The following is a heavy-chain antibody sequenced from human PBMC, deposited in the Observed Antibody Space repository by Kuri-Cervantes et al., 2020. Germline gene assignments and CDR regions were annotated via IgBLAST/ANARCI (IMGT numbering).Heavy chain of an antibody. V-gene: IGHV3-30-3*01. J-gene: IGHJ4*02. CDR2: ISYDGSNK. D-gene: IGHD1-26*01. Sequence: GGSLRLSCAASGFTFSSYAMHWVRQAPGKGLEWVAVISYDGSNKYYADSVKGRFTISRDNSKNTLYLQMNSLRAEGTAVYYCAKDWELSYWGQGTLVTVSS. CDR1: GFTFSSYA. CDR3: AKDWELSY.